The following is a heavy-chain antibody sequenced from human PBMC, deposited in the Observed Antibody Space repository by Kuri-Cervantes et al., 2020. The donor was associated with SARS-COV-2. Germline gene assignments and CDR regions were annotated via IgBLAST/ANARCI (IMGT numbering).Heavy chain of an antibody. Sequence: ASVKVSCKASGYTFTSYYMHWVRQAPGQGLEWMGIINPSGGSTSYAQKFQGRVTMTRDTSTSTVYMELGSLRSEDTAVYYCARIKAGYCTTTICYEQNNWFDPWGQGTLVTVSS. CDR1: GYTFTSYY. CDR2: INPSGGST. V-gene: IGHV1-46*01. CDR3: ARIKAGYCTTTICYEQNNWFDP. J-gene: IGHJ5*02. D-gene: IGHD2-8*01.